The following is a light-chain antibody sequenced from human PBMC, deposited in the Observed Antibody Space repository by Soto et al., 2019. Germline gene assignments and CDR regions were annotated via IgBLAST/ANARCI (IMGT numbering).Light chain of an antibody. CDR1: QTISSY. CDR2: AAS. CDR3: QQYYSYPRT. J-gene: IGKJ1*01. Sequence: IQMTQSPSTLSGSVGDRVTITCRASQTISSYLAWYQQKPGKAPKLLIYAASTLQSGVPSRFSGSGSGTDYTLTISCLQSEDFATYYCQQYYSYPRTFGRGTKVDNK. V-gene: IGKV1-8*01.